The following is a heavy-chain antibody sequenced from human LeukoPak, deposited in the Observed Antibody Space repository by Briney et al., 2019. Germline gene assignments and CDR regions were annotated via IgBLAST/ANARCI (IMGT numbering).Heavy chain of an antibody. V-gene: IGHV4-39*07. Sequence: PSETLSLTCTVSGGSISSSSYYWGWIRQPPGKGLEWIGSIYYSGSTYYNPSLKSRVTISVDTSKNQFSLKLSSVTAADTAVYYCATGRKFGVVIKGLGYWGQGTLVTVSS. CDR2: IYYSGST. CDR3: ATGRKFGVVIKGLGY. J-gene: IGHJ4*02. D-gene: IGHD3-3*01. CDR1: GGSISSSSYY.